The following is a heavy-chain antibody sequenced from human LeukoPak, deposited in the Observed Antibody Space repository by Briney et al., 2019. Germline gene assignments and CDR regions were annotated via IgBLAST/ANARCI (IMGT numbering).Heavy chain of an antibody. CDR1: GFTFSSNY. D-gene: IGHD3-22*01. J-gene: IGHJ3*02. CDR3: AKDLDSSGCFDI. V-gene: IGHV3-53*01. Sequence: GGSLRLSCAASGFTFSSNYMSWVRQAPGKGLEWVSVIYSGGSTYYADSVKGRFTISRDNSKNTLYLQMNSLRAEDTAVYYCAKDLDSSGCFDIWGQGTMVTVSS. CDR2: IYSGGST.